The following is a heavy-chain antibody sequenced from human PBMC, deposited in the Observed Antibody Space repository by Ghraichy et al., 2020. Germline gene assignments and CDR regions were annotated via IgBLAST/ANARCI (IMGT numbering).Heavy chain of an antibody. Sequence: SETLSLTCTVSGGSISSYYWSWIRQPPGKGLEWIGYIYYSGSTNYNPSLKSRVTISVDTSKNQFSLKLSSVTAADTAVYYCARVIGITMVRGVIMGSYFDYWGQGTLVTVSS. J-gene: IGHJ4*02. CDR3: ARVIGITMVRGVIMGSYFDY. D-gene: IGHD3-10*01. CDR2: IYYSGST. CDR1: GGSISSYY. V-gene: IGHV4-59*01.